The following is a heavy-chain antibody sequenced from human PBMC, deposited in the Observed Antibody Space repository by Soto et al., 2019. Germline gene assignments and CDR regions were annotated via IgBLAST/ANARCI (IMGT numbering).Heavy chain of an antibody. CDR3: AEGGYCSGGSCRLSPGYYYMDV. CDR1: GFTFGDYA. J-gene: IGHJ6*03. V-gene: IGHV3-23*01. Sequence: PGGSLRLSCTASGFTFGDYAMSWFRQAPGKGLQWVGRIGISSSGGRTYYAASVKGRFTISRDNSKNTLYLQMNSLRAEDTAVYYCAEGGYCSGGSCRLSPGYYYMDVWGKGTTVTVSS. D-gene: IGHD2-15*01. CDR2: ISSSGGRT.